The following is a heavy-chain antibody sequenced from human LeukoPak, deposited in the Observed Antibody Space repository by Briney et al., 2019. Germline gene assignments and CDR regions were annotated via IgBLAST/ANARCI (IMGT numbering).Heavy chain of an antibody. J-gene: IGHJ4*02. CDR1: GGSISTSNYY. CDR2: INHSRST. CDR3: ARVLNICPPRPLKAKNSNIGMSFSWLQLQGY. D-gene: IGHD5-24*01. V-gene: IGHV4-39*07. Sequence: SETLSLTCTVSGGSISTSNYYWGWIRQPPGKGLEWIGEINHSRSTNYNPSLKSRVTISVDTSKNQFSLKLSSVTAADTAVYYCARVLNICPPRPLKAKNSNIGMSFSWLQLQGYWGQGTLVTVSS.